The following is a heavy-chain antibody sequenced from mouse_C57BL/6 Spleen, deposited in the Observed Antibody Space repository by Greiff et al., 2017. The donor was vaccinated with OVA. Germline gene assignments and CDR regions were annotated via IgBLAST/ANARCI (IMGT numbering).Heavy chain of an antibody. Sequence: DVQLVESGPGLVKPSQSLSLTCSVTGYSITSGYYWNWIRQFPGNKLEWMGYISYDGSHNYHPSPKNRISITLDTSKNQFFLKLNSVTTEDTATYYCARAGDYGNFYYAMDYWCQGTSVTVSS. V-gene: IGHV3-6*01. J-gene: IGHJ4*01. CDR2: ISYDGSH. CDR1: GYSITSGYY. D-gene: IGHD2-1*01. CDR3: ARAGDYGNFYYAMDY.